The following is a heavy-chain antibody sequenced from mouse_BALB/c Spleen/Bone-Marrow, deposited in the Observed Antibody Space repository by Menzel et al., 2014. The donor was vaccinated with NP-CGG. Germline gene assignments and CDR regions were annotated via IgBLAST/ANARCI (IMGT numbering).Heavy chain of an antibody. CDR2: ISSGSSTI. Sequence: DVMLVESGGGLVQPGGSRKLSCAASGFTFSSFGMHWVRQAPEKGLEWVAYISSGSSTIYYADPVKGRFTITRDNPKNTLFLQMTSLMSEDTAMYYCASILPGYYTMDYWGQGTSVTVSS. CDR1: GFTFSSFG. V-gene: IGHV5-17*02. J-gene: IGHJ4*01. CDR3: ASILPGYYTMDY.